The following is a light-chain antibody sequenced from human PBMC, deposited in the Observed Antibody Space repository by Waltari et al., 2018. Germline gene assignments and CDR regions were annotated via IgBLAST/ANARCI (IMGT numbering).Light chain of an antibody. J-gene: IGKJ4*01. CDR1: QSVRSN. CDR2: GAS. Sequence: EIVMTQSPATLSVSPGETATLSCRASQSVRSNLAWYQQKPGQAPSPLIHGASTRATGVPARFSGSGSGTEFTLTISSLQSEDFAVYYCQQYDNWLLTFGGGTKVEI. CDR3: QQYDNWLLT. V-gene: IGKV3-15*01.